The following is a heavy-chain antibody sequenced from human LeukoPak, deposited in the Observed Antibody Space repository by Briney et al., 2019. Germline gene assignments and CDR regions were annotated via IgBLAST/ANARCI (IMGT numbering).Heavy chain of an antibody. V-gene: IGHV1-69*04. D-gene: IGHD3-22*01. J-gene: IGHJ6*02. CDR1: GGTFSSYG. CDR2: VIPILDIS. CDR3: ARTNYYDSSGSQGPGTFYYGLDV. Sequence: SVKVSCKASGGTFSSYGITWVRQAPGQGIEWMGRVIPILDISDYAQMFQDRVTITADKSTSTAYMELSSLRSEDTAVYFCARTNYYDSSGSQGPGTFYYGLDVWGQGTTVTVSS.